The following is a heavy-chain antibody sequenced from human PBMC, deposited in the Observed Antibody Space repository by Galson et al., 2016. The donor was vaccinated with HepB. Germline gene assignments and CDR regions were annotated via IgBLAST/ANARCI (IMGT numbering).Heavy chain of an antibody. J-gene: IGHJ3*02. CDR3: ARDSDYYESSGYLGPATFDI. CDR1: GGSVSSGAYY. D-gene: IGHD3-22*01. CDR2: IYDSGIT. V-gene: IGHV4-61*08. Sequence: ETLSLTCTVSGGSVSSGAYYWSWIRQPPGKGLEWIGYIYDSGITNYNPSLKSRVTISVDTSKNQFSLKLSSVTAADTAVYYCARDSDYYESSGYLGPATFDIWGQGTMVTVSS.